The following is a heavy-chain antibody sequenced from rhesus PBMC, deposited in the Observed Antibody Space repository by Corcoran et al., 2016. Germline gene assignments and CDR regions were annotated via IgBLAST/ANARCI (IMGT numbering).Heavy chain of an antibody. CDR2: VYGSGGDT. Sequence: QVLLQESGPTVVVPSETLSLTCTVSGGSISSTNWWTWIRQSPGKGLEWIGGVYGSGGDTEYNPSLKSRVTISKDTSRNQFSLTMTSVTAADTAVFYCARGNYVNALDSWGQGVVVTVS. V-gene: IGHV4-93*01. CDR1: GGSISSTNW. D-gene: IGHD1-26*01. CDR3: ARGNYVNALDS. J-gene: IGHJ6*01.